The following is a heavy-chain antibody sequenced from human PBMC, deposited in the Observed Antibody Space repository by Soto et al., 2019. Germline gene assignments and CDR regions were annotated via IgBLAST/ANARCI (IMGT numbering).Heavy chain of an antibody. D-gene: IGHD6-13*01. CDR1: GFSLTTSGMC. CDR3: ARIRAPAGTRLYDYYYYAMDV. V-gene: IGHV2-70*01. J-gene: IGHJ6*02. CDR2: IEWDDDK. Sequence: ESGPTLVNPTQTLTLTCTFSGFSLTTSGMCVGWIRQPPGKALEWLALIEWDDDKYYNISLKTRLTISKDTSKNQVVLTMATMDPVETATYYCARIRAPAGTRLYDYYYYAMDVWGQGTTVTVSS.